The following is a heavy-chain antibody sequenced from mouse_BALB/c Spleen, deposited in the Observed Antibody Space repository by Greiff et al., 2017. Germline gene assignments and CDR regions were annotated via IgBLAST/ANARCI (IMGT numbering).Heavy chain of an antibody. J-gene: IGHJ3*01. D-gene: IGHD2-10*02. V-gene: IGHV1-9*01. CDR3: ARGCGYGNYWFAY. CDR1: GYTFSSYW. CDR2: ILPGSGST. Sequence: VQVVESGAELMKPGASVKISCKATGYTFSSYWIEWVKQRPGHGLEWIGEILPGSGSTNYNEKFKGKATFTADTSSNTAYMQLSSLTSEDSAVYYCARGCGYGNYWFAYWGQGTLVTVSA.